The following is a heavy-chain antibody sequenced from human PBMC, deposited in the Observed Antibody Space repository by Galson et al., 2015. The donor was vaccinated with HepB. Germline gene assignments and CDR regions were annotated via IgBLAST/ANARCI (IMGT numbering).Heavy chain of an antibody. Sequence: SVKVSCKASGGTFSSYAISWVRQAPGQGLEWMGGIIPIFGTANYAQKFQGRVTITADESTSTAYMELSSLRSEDTAVYYCARDRSSSWYLLYWFDPWGQGTLVTVSS. V-gene: IGHV1-69*13. J-gene: IGHJ5*02. CDR1: GGTFSSYA. D-gene: IGHD6-13*01. CDR2: IIPIFGTA. CDR3: ARDRSSSWYLLYWFDP.